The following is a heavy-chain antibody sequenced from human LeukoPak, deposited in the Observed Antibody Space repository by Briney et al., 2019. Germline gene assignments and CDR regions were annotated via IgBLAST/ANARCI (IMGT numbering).Heavy chain of an antibody. J-gene: IGHJ6*03. Sequence: GGSLRLSCAASGFTFSSYSMNWVRQAPGKGLEWVSSISSSSSYIYYADSVKGRFTISRDNAKNSLYLQMNSLRAEDTAVYYCAKDSQYYDFLYYMDVWGKGTTVTVSS. CDR1: GFTFSSYS. CDR2: ISSSSSYI. D-gene: IGHD3-3*01. CDR3: AKDSQYYDFLYYMDV. V-gene: IGHV3-21*01.